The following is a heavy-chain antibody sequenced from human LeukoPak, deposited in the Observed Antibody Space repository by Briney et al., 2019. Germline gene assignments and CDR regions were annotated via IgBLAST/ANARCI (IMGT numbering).Heavy chain of an antibody. CDR1: GGTFSSYA. V-gene: IGHV1-69*13. Sequence: ASVKVSCKASGGTFSSYAISWVRQAPGQGLEWMGGIIPIFGTANYAQKFQGRVTITADESTSTAYMELRSLRSDDTAVYYCAREGDYVWGSYRYDYWGQGTLVTVSS. J-gene: IGHJ4*02. CDR2: IIPIFGTA. CDR3: AREGDYVWGSYRYDY. D-gene: IGHD3-16*02.